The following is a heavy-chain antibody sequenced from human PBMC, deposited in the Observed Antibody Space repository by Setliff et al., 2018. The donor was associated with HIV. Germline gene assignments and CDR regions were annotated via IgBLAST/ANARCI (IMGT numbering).Heavy chain of an antibody. Sequence: SETLSLTCAVSGGSFSGYSWTWLRQPPGKALEWIGHINDNGGANYNPSLTTRATISVATPKNQFFLELTSVTAADTAVYYCARGRYNGDSYSGGFYYFDYWGQGTLVTVSS. CDR1: GGSFSGYS. J-gene: IGHJ4*02. CDR3: ARGRYNGDSYSGGFYYFDY. D-gene: IGHD1-1*01. V-gene: IGHV4-34*01. CDR2: INDNGGA.